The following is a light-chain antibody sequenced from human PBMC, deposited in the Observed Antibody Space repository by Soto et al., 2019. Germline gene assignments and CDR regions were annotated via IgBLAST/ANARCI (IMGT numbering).Light chain of an antibody. V-gene: IGKV1-27*01. Sequence: DIQMTQSPSSLSASVGDRVTITCRASQGISNYLAWYQQQPGKVPKLLIYVASTLQSGVPSRLSGSGSGTDFTLTISGLQPEDVATYYGQKYNSARWTFGRGTKVEVK. CDR1: QGISNY. CDR3: QKYNSARWT. J-gene: IGKJ1*01. CDR2: VAS.